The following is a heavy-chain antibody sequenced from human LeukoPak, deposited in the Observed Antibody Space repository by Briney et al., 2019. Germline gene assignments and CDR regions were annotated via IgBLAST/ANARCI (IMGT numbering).Heavy chain of an antibody. CDR3: ARVNFYYDSSGYYYADY. V-gene: IGHV1-2*02. CDR2: INPNSGGA. CDR1: GYIFSGYY. J-gene: IGHJ4*02. D-gene: IGHD3-22*01. Sequence: ASVKVSCKASGYIFSGYYMHWLRQAPGQGLEWMGWINPNSGGADYAQKFQGRVTMTRDTSISTAYMELSRLRSDDTAVYYCARVNFYYDSSGYYYADYWGQGTLVTVSS.